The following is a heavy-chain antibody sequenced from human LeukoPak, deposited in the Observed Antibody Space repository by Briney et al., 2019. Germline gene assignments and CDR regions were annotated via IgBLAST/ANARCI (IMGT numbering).Heavy chain of an antibody. CDR3: AGQYDSSAYFFY. J-gene: IGHJ4*02. V-gene: IGHV4-38-2*01. CDR2: IYHSGST. CDR1: GNSPSSGYY. Sequence: SETLSLTCAVSGNSPSSGYYWGWIRQTPGKGLEWIGSIYHSGSTYYNPSLKSRVTISVDTSKNQFSLNLRSATAADTAVYYCAGQYDSSAYFFYWGQGTLVTVSS. D-gene: IGHD3-22*01.